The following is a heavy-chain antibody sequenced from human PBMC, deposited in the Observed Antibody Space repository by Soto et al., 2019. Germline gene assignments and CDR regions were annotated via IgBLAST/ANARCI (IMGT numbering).Heavy chain of an antibody. D-gene: IGHD2-8*02. Sequence: LRLSCAASGFTFNSYTMAWVRQAPGKGLEWVSSISGSGGSPSYADSVQGRLTISRDNSRNTISLQMKSLRAEDTATYYCAKARCTGNSCYVPDYWGHGSLVTVSS. CDR1: GFTFNSYT. CDR2: ISGSGGSP. CDR3: AKARCTGNSCYVPDY. V-gene: IGHV3-23*01. J-gene: IGHJ4*01.